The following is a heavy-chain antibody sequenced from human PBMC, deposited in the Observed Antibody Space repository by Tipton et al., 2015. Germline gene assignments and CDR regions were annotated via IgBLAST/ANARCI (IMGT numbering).Heavy chain of an antibody. CDR1: GVTVRGHA. CDR2: ISGSGTAT. D-gene: IGHD3-22*01. J-gene: IGHJ4*02. CDR3: ARALDSGGYFFERGADY. Sequence: SGVTVRGHAMSWVRQAPGKGLEWVSAISGSGTATYYAASVKGRFIISSDNSQNTLYLQMKRLRAEDTAVYYCARALDSGGYFFERGADYWGQGTLVTVSA. V-gene: IGHV3-23*01.